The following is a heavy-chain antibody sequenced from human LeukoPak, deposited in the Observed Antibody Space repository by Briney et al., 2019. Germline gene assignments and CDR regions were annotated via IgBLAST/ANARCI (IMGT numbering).Heavy chain of an antibody. CDR1: GFSFDDFA. Sequence: GRSLRLSCVASGFSFDDFAIHCVRQAPGKGLEWISLISGDGGTIKYADSVKGRFTISRDNSKNSLYLQMNSLRTDDTAFYYCAKIGSSWYMIDYWGQGTLVTVSS. V-gene: IGHV3-43*02. CDR3: AKIGSSWYMIDY. CDR2: ISGDGGTI. D-gene: IGHD6-13*01. J-gene: IGHJ4*02.